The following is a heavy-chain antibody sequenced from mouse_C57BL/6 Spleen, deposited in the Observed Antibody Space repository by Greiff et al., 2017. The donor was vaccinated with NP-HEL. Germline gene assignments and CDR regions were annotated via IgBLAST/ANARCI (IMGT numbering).Heavy chain of an antibody. Sequence: LVESGPELVKPGASVKISCKASGYAFSSSWMNWVKQRPGKGLEWIGRIYPGDGDTNYNGKFKGKATLTADKSSSTAYMQLSSLTSEDSAVYFCARDGSSSLDYWGQGTTLTVSS. CDR2: IYPGDGDT. CDR1: GYAFSSSW. D-gene: IGHD1-1*01. V-gene: IGHV1-82*01. J-gene: IGHJ2*01. CDR3: ARDGSSSLDY.